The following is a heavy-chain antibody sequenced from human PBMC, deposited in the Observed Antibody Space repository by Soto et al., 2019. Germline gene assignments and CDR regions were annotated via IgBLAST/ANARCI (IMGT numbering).Heavy chain of an antibody. V-gene: IGHV3-23*01. CDR2: ISSRGGST. CDR3: ATRKYCPSTTCFDY. D-gene: IGHD2-2*01. J-gene: IGHJ4*02. CDR1: GFTFSSYA. Sequence: GVLRFSCAAFGFTFSSYAMTWVRQAPGMGLEWVSAISSRGGSTYCADSVKGRFTISRDTSKNTLYLQMSSLRAEDTAIYYCATRKYCPSTTCFDYWGQGTLVTVSS.